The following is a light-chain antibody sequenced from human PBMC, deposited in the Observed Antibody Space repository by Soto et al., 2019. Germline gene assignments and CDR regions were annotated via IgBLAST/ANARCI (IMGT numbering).Light chain of an antibody. CDR3: QQYGSSSLT. CDR1: QSVSSRY. J-gene: IGKJ4*01. Sequence: EIVLTQSPGTLSLSPGERATLSCRASQSVSSRYLGWYQQKPGQAPRLLIYDASSRATGIPDRFSGSGSGTDFTLTISRLEPEDFAVYYCQQYGSSSLTFGGGTKVEIK. CDR2: DAS. V-gene: IGKV3-20*01.